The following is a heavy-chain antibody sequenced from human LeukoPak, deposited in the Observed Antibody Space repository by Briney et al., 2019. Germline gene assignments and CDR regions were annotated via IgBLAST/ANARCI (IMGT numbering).Heavy chain of an antibody. CDR2: ITRYGNT. J-gene: IGHJ2*01. V-gene: IGHV4-34*01. CDR1: GGPVSGYY. Sequence: SETLSLTCGVSGGPVSGYYWSWLRQSPGKGLEWIGEITRYGNTNYNPSLKSRVIISKDTSKSQISLTLISLTAADTAVYFCARLDQLIVDYWYFDLWGRGTQVTVSS. D-gene: IGHD2-21*01. CDR3: ARLDQLIVDYWYFDL.